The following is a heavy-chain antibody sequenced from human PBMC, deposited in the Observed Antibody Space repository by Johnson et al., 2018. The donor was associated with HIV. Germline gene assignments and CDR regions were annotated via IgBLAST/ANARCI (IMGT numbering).Heavy chain of an antibody. J-gene: IGHJ3*02. V-gene: IGHV3-9*01. D-gene: IGHD6-6*01. Sequence: VQLVESGGGLVQPGRSLRLSCAASGFTFDDYAMHWVRQAPGKGLEWVSGISWNSGSIGYADSVKGRFTISRDNAKNSLDLQMNSLRAEDTALYYCAKDIYGGLEYSSSSDRFSGAFDIWGQGTMVTVSS. CDR3: AKDIYGGLEYSSSSDRFSGAFDI. CDR2: ISWNSGSI. CDR1: GFTFDDYA.